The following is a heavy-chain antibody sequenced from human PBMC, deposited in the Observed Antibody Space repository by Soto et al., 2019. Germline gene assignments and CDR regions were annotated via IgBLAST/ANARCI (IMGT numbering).Heavy chain of an antibody. CDR3: ARHGVDYGDYASYYYYGMDV. D-gene: IGHD4-17*01. CDR1: GGSISSSTYY. J-gene: IGHJ6*02. Sequence: QVQLQESGPGLVKPSETLSLTCTVSGGSISSSTYYWGWIRQPPGKGREWIGFIYYSGSAYYNPSPKSRVTISIDTYKNQLSLKLTSVTAAVTAVFYCARHGVDYGDYASYYYYGMDVWGRGTTVTVSS. V-gene: IGHV4-39*01. CDR2: IYYSGSA.